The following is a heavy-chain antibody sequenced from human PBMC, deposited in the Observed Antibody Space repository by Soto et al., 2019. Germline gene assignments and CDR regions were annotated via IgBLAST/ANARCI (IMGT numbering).Heavy chain of an antibody. CDR1: GYTFTSYY. CDR2: INPSGGST. D-gene: IGHD6-13*01. V-gene: IGHV1-46*03. J-gene: IGHJ4*02. Sequence: ASVKVSCKASGYTFTSYYMHWVRQAPGQGLEWMGIINPSGGSTSYAQKFQGRVTMTRDTSTSTVYMELSSLRSEDTAVYYCARGYPASIAAAGNFYFDYWGQGTLVTVSS. CDR3: ARGYPASIAAAGNFYFDY.